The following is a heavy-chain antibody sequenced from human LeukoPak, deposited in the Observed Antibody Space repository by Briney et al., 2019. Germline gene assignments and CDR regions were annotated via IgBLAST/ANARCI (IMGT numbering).Heavy chain of an antibody. CDR2: TYYSGST. CDR1: GGSISSYY. V-gene: IGHV4-59*08. J-gene: IGHJ4*02. CDR3: ARLIAAAGTRYDY. D-gene: IGHD6-13*01. Sequence: SETLSLTCTVSGGSISSYYWSWIRQPPGKGLEWIGYTYYSGSTNYNPSLKSRVTISVDTSKNQFSLKLSSVTAADTAVYYCARLIAAAGTRYDYWGQGTLVTVSS.